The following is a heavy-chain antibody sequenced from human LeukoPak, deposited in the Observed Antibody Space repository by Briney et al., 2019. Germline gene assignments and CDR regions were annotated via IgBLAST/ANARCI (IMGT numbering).Heavy chain of an antibody. V-gene: IGHV4-59*08. D-gene: IGHD2-2*01. CDR3: ARHRDLPAEIDY. Sequence: SETLSLTCTVPAGSINRYYWSWIRQPPGKGLEWIGYIYDRGNTNYNPSLKSRVTISLDTSKNQFSLKLSSATAADTAVYYCARHRDLPAEIDYWGQGTLVTVSS. CDR1: AGSINRYY. J-gene: IGHJ4*02. CDR2: IYDRGNT.